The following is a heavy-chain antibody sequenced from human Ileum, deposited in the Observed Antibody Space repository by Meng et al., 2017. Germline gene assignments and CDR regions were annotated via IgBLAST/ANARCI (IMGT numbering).Heavy chain of an antibody. CDR3: AIGWGWTADH. CDR2: SHKTGGS. Sequence: QVQLQESGPGLGKPSETLSLTCSVSGGSITNYYLIWIRQSTGKGLEWLGNSHKTGGSNDNPSLSSRLTIWMDTSNNQFSLELTSLTAADTALYYCAIGWGWTADHWGQGILVTVSS. J-gene: IGHJ5*02. CDR1: GGSITNYY. V-gene: IGHV4-59*03. D-gene: IGHD3-10*01.